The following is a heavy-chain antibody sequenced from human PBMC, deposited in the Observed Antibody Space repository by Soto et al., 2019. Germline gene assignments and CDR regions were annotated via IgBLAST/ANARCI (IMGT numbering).Heavy chain of an antibody. D-gene: IGHD3-16*01. CDR3: AKHLAPTVITSAWFDP. Sequence: QVQLVESGGGVVQPGRSLRLSCAASGFSLSSHAMHWVRQAPGKGLEWLSIISYDGSTIFYADSVKGRFTISRDNSKNTLYLQMNSLRTDDTAVYFCAKHLAPTVITSAWFDPWGQGTLVTVSS. CDR1: GFSLSSHA. CDR2: ISYDGSTI. V-gene: IGHV3-30-3*02. J-gene: IGHJ5*02.